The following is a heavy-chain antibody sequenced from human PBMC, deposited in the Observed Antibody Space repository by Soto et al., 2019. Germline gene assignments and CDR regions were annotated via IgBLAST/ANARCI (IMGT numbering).Heavy chain of an antibody. D-gene: IGHD2-15*01. J-gene: IGHJ5*02. CDR2: IYYNDKT. V-gene: IGHV4-61*01. CDR3: ATNPSGGSWKNSFDP. Sequence: SETVSLTCTVSGGSVSSSSYYWYWIRQSPGKRLDWIGYIYYNDKTNYNPSLKSRVTISVDTSKNQFSLKLTSVTAADTAVYYCATNPSGGSWKNSFDPCGQGTMGTVS. CDR1: GGSVSSSSYY.